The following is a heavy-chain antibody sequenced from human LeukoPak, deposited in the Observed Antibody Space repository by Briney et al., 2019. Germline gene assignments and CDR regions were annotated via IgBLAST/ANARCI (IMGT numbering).Heavy chain of an antibody. J-gene: IGHJ3*02. CDR3: AKDLYDSSGYLRGYAFDI. CDR2: IYSGGST. Sequence: GGPLRLSFAASGFTFSSNYMSWVRQAPGKGRGGFSVIYSGGSTYYADSVKGRFTISRDNSKNTLYLQMNSLRAEDTAVYYCAKDLYDSSGYLRGYAFDIWGQGTMVTVSS. D-gene: IGHD3-22*01. CDR1: GFTFSSNY. V-gene: IGHV3-53*05.